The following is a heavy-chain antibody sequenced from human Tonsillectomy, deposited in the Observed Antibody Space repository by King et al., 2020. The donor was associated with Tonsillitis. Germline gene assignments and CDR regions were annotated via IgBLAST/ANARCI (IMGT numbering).Heavy chain of an antibody. D-gene: IGHD1-1*01. CDR2: IIPIFGTA. J-gene: IGHJ6*02. CDR1: GGTFSSYA. Sequence: QLVQSGAEVKKPGSSVKVSCNASGGTFSSYAISWVRQSPGQGLEWMGVIIPIFGTANYAQKFQGRVTITADESTSTAYMELSSLRSEDTAVYYCARDLEYYGMDVWGQGTTVTVSS. CDR3: ARDLEYYGMDV. V-gene: IGHV1-69*01.